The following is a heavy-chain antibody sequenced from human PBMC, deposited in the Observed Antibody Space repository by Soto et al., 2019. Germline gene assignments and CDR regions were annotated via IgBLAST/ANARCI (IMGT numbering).Heavy chain of an antibody. V-gene: IGHV1-18*01. J-gene: IGHJ3*02. CDR2: ISGDNGDT. D-gene: IGHD3-22*01. Sequence: QVQLVQSGAEVKKPGASVKVSCKASGDSISSYGISWVRQAPGQGLDWMGWISGDNGDTNYPDKFQGRVTMNTDTTTSTAYMELRSLRSDDTAVYYCARDRGYYDSSGYFGRALAIWGQGTMVTVSS. CDR3: ARDRGYYDSSGYFGRALAI. CDR1: GDSISSYG.